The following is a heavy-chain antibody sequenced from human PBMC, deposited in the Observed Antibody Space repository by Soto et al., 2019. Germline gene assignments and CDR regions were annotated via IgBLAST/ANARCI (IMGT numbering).Heavy chain of an antibody. J-gene: IGHJ4*02. CDR1: GFTFSNYV. V-gene: IGHV3-23*01. D-gene: IGHD6-19*01. CDR2: IRFSVSGT. Sequence: EVQLLESGGGLVQPGGSLRLSCAASGFTFSNYVMTWLRQAPGQGLEWVSSIRFSVSGTFYADSVKGRFTVSRDNSKNPLFLQMNSLRAEDTAVYYCAKTDKINSDSSGRANSFDYWCQGTMVTVSS. CDR3: AKTDKINSDSSGRANSFDY.